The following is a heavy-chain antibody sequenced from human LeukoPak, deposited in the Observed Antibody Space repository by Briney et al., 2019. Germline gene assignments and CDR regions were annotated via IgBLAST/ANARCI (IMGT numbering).Heavy chain of an antibody. J-gene: IGHJ4*02. CDR1: GGSISSYY. CDR3: ARLVDMYYFDY. V-gene: IGHV4-59*08. CDR2: IYYSGST. Sequence: SETLPLTCTVSGGSISSYYWSWIRQPPGKGLEWIGYIYYSGSTNYNPSLKSRVTISVDTSKNQFSLKLSSVTAADTAVYYCARLVDMYYFDYWGQGTLVTVSS. D-gene: IGHD5-12*01.